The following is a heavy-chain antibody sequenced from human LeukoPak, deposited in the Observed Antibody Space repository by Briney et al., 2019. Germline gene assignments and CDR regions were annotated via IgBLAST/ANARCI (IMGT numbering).Heavy chain of an antibody. D-gene: IGHD6-19*01. CDR1: GFTFSSYD. Sequence: GGSLRLSCAASGFTFSSYDIHWVRQATGKGLEWVSGIGTAGEIYYPGSVKGRFTISRENAKNSLYLQMNSLRAGDTAVYYCATNPPGIAVAGNGNFDNWGQGTLVTVSS. CDR3: ATNPPGIAVAGNGNFDN. J-gene: IGHJ4*02. V-gene: IGHV3-13*01. CDR2: IGTAGEI.